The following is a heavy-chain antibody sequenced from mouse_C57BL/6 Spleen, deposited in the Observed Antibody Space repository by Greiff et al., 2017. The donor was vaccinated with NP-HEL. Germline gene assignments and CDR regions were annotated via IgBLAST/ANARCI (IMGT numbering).Heavy chain of an antibody. CDR1: GFTFSDYG. D-gene: IGHD4-1*02. CDR2: ISSGSSTI. Sequence: EVHLVESGGGLVKPGGSLKLSCAASGFTFSDYGMHWVRQAPEKGLEWVAYISSGSSTIYYADTVKGRFTISRDNAKNTLFLQMNSLRSEDTAMYYCDRGATTGSWFAYWGQGTLVTVSA. CDR3: DRGATTGSWFAY. V-gene: IGHV5-17*01. J-gene: IGHJ3*01.